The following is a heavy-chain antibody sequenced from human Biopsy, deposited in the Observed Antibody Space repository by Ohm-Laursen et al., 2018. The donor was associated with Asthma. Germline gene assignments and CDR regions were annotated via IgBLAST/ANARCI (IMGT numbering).Heavy chain of an antibody. J-gene: IGHJ4*02. CDR1: GGSISSGGY. D-gene: IGHD3-22*01. Sequence: SQTLSLTCVVSGGSISSGGYWTWIRQPPGKGLEWIGFIYYSGSTYYNPSLKSRVSISIDTSKNQFSLKLSSVTAADTAVYYCARAQDYYDSRGYYRSFDYWGQGTLVTVSS. V-gene: IGHV4-31*11. CDR2: IYYSGST. CDR3: ARAQDYYDSRGYYRSFDY.